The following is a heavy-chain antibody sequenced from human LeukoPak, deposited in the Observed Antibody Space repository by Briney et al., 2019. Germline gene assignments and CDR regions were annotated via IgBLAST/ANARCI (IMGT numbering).Heavy chain of an antibody. V-gene: IGHV1-46*01. Sequence: GASVKVSCKASGYTFTSYYIHWVRQAPGQGLEWMGIINPSGGSASYAQKFEGRVTMTRDTSTSTVYMELSGLRAEDTAVYYCARDSKTSSLADPRGQGTLVTVSS. J-gene: IGHJ5*02. D-gene: IGHD2-2*01. CDR2: INPSGGSA. CDR1: GYTFTSYY. CDR3: ARDSKTSSLADP.